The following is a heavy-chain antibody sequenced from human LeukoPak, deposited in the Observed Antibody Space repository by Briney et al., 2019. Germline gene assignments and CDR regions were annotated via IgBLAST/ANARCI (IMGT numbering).Heavy chain of an antibody. D-gene: IGHD1-26*01. J-gene: IGHJ3*02. Sequence: ASVKVSCKASGYTFTSYGISWVRQAPGQGLEWMGWISAYNGNTNYAQKLQGRVTMTTDTSTSTAYMELRSLRSDDTAVYYCARDRSSGSYYSWDAFDIWGRGTMVTVSS. CDR1: GYTFTSYG. CDR3: ARDRSSGSYYSWDAFDI. V-gene: IGHV1-18*01. CDR2: ISAYNGNT.